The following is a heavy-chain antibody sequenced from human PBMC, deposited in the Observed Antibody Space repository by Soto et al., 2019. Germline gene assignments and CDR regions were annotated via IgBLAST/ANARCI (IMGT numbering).Heavy chain of an antibody. CDR3: ARLMTGTGKP. CDR1: GFSLNNDKMG. CDR2: IFSGDEK. J-gene: IGHJ4*02. D-gene: IGHD1-1*01. Sequence: QATLKQSGPVLVKPTATLTLTCTVSGFSLNNDKMGVSWIRQPPGKALEWLAHIFSGDEKSYTASLRSRLTISRDPSKSQVVLTMTNMDPVDTGPNFLARLMTGTGKPGGPGTLVTVTS. V-gene: IGHV2-26*01.